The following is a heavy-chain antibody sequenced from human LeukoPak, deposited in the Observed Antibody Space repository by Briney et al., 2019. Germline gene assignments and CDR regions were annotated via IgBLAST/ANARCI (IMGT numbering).Heavy chain of an antibody. D-gene: IGHD1-26*01. CDR3: AKSHIPNRYSGTYYCDF. CDR2: IRHDESKT. V-gene: IGHV3-30*02. CDR1: GFTFSSYG. J-gene: IGHJ4*02. Sequence: GGSLRLSCAASGFTFSSYGMQWVRQAPGKGLEWVAFIRHDESKTYFGDSVKGRFTISRDNSKNTLYLQMNSLRAEDTAIYYCAKSHIPNRYSGTYYCDFWGQGTLVTVSS.